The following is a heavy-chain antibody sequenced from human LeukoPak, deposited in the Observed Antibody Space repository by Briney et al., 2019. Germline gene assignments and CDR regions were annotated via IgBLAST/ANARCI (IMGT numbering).Heavy chain of an antibody. CDR3: ARERDFWSGYPIYYMDV. CDR2: IYHSGST. Sequence: PSETLSLTCAVSGYSISSGYYWGWIRQPPGKGLEWIGSIYHSGSTYYNPSLKSRVTISVDTSKNQFSLKLSSVTAADTAVYYCARERDFWSGYPIYYMDVWGKGTTVTVS. CDR1: GYSISSGYY. D-gene: IGHD3-3*01. V-gene: IGHV4-38-2*02. J-gene: IGHJ6*03.